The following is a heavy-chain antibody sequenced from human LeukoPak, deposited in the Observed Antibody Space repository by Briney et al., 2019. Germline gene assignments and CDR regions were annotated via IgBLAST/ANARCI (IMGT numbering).Heavy chain of an antibody. CDR2: ISSSSSTI. CDR1: GFTFSSYS. D-gene: IGHD2-15*01. V-gene: IGHV3-48*01. CDR3: ARIGRYYYYGMDV. J-gene: IGHJ6*02. Sequence: GGSLRLSCAASGFTFSSYSMNWVRQAPGKGLEWVSYISSSSSTINYADSVKGRFTISRDNAKNSLYLQMNSLRAEDTAVYYCARIGRYYYYGMDVWGQGTTVTVSS.